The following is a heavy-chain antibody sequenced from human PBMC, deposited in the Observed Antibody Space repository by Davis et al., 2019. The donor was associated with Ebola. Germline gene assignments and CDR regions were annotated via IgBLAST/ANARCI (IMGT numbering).Heavy chain of an antibody. CDR2: IYYSGST. V-gene: IGHV4-31*03. D-gene: IGHD1-26*01. CDR1: GGSISSGGYY. CDR3: AASIVGATIVFDY. Sequence: PSETLSLTCTVSGGSISSGGYYWSWIRQHPGKGLEWIGYIYYSGSTYYNPSLKSRVTISVDTSKNQFSLKLSSVTAADTAVYYCAASIVGATIVFDYWGQGTLVTVSS. J-gene: IGHJ4*02.